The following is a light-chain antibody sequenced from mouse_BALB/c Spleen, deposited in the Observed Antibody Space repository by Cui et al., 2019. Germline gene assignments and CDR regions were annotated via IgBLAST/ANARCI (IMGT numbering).Light chain of an antibody. V-gene: IGKV3-5*01. Sequence: DIVLTPPPASLAVSLGPRATISCRASESVDSDGNSFMHWYQQKPGQPPKLLIYRASNLESGIPARFSGSGSRTDFTLTINPVEADDVATYYCQQSNEDHTFGGGTKLEIK. CDR3: QQSNEDHT. CDR2: RAS. CDR1: ESVDSDGNSF. J-gene: IGKJ2*01.